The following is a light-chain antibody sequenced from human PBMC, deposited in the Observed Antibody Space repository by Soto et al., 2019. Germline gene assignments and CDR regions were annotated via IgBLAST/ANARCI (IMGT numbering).Light chain of an antibody. CDR2: STS. Sequence: PPSASGTPGQIVAISCSGSSSNIGSNTVTWYQQLPGTAPKLLIYSTSQRSSGVPGRFSGSKSGASASLSISGLQSEDEADYYCAAWDDRLDVYVFGTGTKV. V-gene: IGLV1-44*01. CDR3: AAWDDRLDVYV. J-gene: IGLJ1*01. CDR1: SSNIGSNT.